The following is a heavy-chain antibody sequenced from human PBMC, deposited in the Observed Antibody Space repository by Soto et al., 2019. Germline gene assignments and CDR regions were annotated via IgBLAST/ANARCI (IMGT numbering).Heavy chain of an antibody. V-gene: IGHV4-31*03. CDR3: ARDGRGRGIAVAGRFWYLDL. CDR2: IYYSGST. Sequence: QVQLQESGPGLVKPSQTLSLTCTVSGASISSGGYYWNWIRQHPGKGLEWIGYIYYSGSTYYNPSLKSRVTISVDTSKNEFSLKLSSVTAADTAVYYCARDGRGRGIAVAGRFWYLDLWGRGTLVTVSS. J-gene: IGHJ2*01. D-gene: IGHD6-19*01. CDR1: GASISSGGYY.